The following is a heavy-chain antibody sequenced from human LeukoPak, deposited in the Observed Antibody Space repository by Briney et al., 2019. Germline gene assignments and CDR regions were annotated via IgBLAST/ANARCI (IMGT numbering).Heavy chain of an antibody. D-gene: IGHD2-2*01. CDR1: GYTFTSYG. CDR2: ISAYNGNT. V-gene: IGHV1-18*01. J-gene: IGHJ5*02. Sequence: ASVKVSCKASGYTFTSYGISWVRQAPGQGLEWMGWISAYNGNTNYAQKLQGRVTMTTDTSTSTAYMELRSLRSDDPAVYYCARDCSSTSCSLAGFDPWGQGTLVTVSS. CDR3: ARDCSSTSCSLAGFDP.